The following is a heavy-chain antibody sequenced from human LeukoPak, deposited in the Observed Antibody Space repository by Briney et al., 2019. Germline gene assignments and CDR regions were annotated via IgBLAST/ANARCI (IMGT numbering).Heavy chain of an antibody. CDR1: GGTFSSYA. CDR3: AINGDYDILTGYYH. CDR2: IIPVFGTA. Sequence: SVKVSCKASGGTFSSYAISWVRQAPGQGLEWMGGIIPVFGTANYAQKFQGRVTITADKSTSTAYMELSSLRSEDTAVYYCAINGDYDILTGYYHWGQGTLVTVSS. D-gene: IGHD3-9*01. J-gene: IGHJ4*02. V-gene: IGHV1-69*06.